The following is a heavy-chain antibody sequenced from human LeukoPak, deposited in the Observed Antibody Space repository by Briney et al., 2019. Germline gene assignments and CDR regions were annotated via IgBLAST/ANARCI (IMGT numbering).Heavy chain of an antibody. Sequence: SETLPLTCTVSGGSISSSSNYWGWIRQPPGKGLEWIGSIYYSGTTYYNPSLRSRVTISVDTPKNQFSLKLTSVTAADTAVYYCARRARIMLGFDYWGQGILVTVSS. J-gene: IGHJ4*02. CDR2: IYYSGTT. V-gene: IGHV4-39*01. D-gene: IGHD3-10*02. CDR3: ARRARIMLGFDY. CDR1: GGSISSSSNY.